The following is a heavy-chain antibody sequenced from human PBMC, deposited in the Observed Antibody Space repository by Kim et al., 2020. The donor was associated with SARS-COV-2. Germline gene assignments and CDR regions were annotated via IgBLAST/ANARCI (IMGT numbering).Heavy chain of an antibody. CDR2: IYYSGST. J-gene: IGHJ5*02. V-gene: IGHV4-31*03. D-gene: IGHD3-22*01. CDR1: GGSISSGGYY. Sequence: SETLSLTCTVSGGSISSGGYYWSWIRQHPGKGLEWIGYIYYSGSTYYNPSLKSRVTISVDTSKNQFSLKLSSVTAADTAVYYCAREGAYYDSSGYYPNWFDPWGQGTLVTVSS. CDR3: AREGAYYDSSGYYPNWFDP.